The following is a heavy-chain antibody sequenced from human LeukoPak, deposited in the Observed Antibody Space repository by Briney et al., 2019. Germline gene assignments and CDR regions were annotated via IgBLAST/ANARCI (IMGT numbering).Heavy chain of an antibody. Sequence: ASVKVSCKASGYTFTSYAMHWVRQAPGQRLEWMGWINAGNGNTKYSQKFQGRVTITRDTSTSTAYMELRSLRSDDTAVYYCARDRLYEVVPAAMRPPTPPLDYWGQGTLVTVSS. J-gene: IGHJ4*02. CDR3: ARDRLYEVVPAAMRPPTPPLDY. CDR1: GYTFTSYA. D-gene: IGHD2-2*01. CDR2: INAGNGNT. V-gene: IGHV1-3*01.